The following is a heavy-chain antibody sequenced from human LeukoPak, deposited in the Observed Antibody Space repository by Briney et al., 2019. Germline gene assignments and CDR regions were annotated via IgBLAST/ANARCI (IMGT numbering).Heavy chain of an antibody. J-gene: IGHJ4*02. D-gene: IGHD3-10*01. CDR2: ISWNSGSI. V-gene: IGHV3-9*01. CDR1: GFTFDDYA. CDR3: ANAARDYYGSASYSDY. Sequence: GGSLRLSRAASGFTFDDYAMHWVRQAPGKGLEWVSGISWNSGSIGYADSVKGRFTISSDNAKNSLYLQMNSLSAEDTALYYCANAARDYYGSASYSDYWGQGTLVTVSS.